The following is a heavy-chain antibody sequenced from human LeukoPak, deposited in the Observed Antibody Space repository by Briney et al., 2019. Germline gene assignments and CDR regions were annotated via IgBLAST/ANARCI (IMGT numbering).Heavy chain of an antibody. V-gene: IGHV1-69*13. CDR3: ARLGHCRETNCYSDFYYMDV. Sequence: SVKVSCKASGGTFSTYAISWVRQAPGQGLEWMGGIIPVFAKANYARKFQDRVTITADDSTTTAYMELSSLTSEDTATYYCARLGHCRETNCYSDFYYMDVWGKGTTVIVSS. J-gene: IGHJ6*03. CDR1: GGTFSTYA. D-gene: IGHD2/OR15-2a*01. CDR2: IIPVFAKA.